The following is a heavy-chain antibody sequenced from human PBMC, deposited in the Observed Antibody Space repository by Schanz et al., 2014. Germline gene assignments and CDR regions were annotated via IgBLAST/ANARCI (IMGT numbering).Heavy chain of an antibody. V-gene: IGHV3-74*01. J-gene: IGHJ4*02. CDR3: AKTLFPGGTQTFGN. D-gene: IGHD2-8*02. CDR2: INSVGSNT. Sequence: EVQLVQSGGGLVQPGGSLRLSCAASGFTFSSHWMHWVRQDPGKGLVWVARINSVGSNTDYADSAKGRFTISRDNSKSTLYVEMNSLRVEDTAVYYCAKTLFPGGTQTFGNWGRGTLVTVSS. CDR1: GFTFSSHW.